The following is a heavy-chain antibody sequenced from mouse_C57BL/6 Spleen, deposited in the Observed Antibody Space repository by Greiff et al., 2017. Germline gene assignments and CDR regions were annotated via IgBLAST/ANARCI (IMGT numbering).Heavy chain of an antibody. CDR2: ISSGSSTI. V-gene: IGHV5-17*01. J-gene: IGHJ4*01. CDR3: ARNAMDY. Sequence: DVKLVESGGGLVKPGGSLTLSCAASGFTFSDYGMHWVRQAPEKGLEWVAYISSGSSTIYYADTVKGRFTISRDNAKNTLFLQMTSLRSEDTAMYYCARNAMDYWGQGTSVTVSS. CDR1: GFTFSDYG.